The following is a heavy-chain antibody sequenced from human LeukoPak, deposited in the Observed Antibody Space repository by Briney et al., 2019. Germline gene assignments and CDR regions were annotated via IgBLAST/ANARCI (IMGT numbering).Heavy chain of an antibody. Sequence: GGSLRLSCAASGFTFSSYSMNWVRQAPGKGLEWVSSISSSSRYIYYADSAKGRFTISRDNAKNSLYLQMNSLRAEDTAVYYCARTKRYCSSTSCFPYWGQGTLVTVSS. J-gene: IGHJ4*02. D-gene: IGHD2-2*01. CDR2: ISSSSRYI. V-gene: IGHV3-21*04. CDR1: GFTFSSYS. CDR3: ARTKRYCSSTSCFPY.